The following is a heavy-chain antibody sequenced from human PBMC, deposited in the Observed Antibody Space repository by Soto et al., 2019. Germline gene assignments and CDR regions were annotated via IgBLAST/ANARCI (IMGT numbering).Heavy chain of an antibody. D-gene: IGHD2-15*01. CDR3: ARPASGGSRDAFDV. CDR1: GYKFTTFW. V-gene: IGHV5-10-1*01. CDR2: IDHTDSFT. J-gene: IGHJ3*01. Sequence: PGESLKISCKASGYKFTTFWLNWVRQTPGKGLEWLGRIDHTDSFTNYSPPFEGHVTISVDRSISTAYLQWNSLQASDTAIYYCARPASGGSRDAFDVWGQGTTVTVS.